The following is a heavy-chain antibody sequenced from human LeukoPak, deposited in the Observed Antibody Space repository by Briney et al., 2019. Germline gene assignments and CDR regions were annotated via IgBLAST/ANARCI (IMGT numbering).Heavy chain of an antibody. J-gene: IGHJ4*02. V-gene: IGHV3-23*01. Sequence: GGSLRLSCAASGFTFSSYAMSWVRQAPGKGLEWVSAISGSGGSTYYADSVKGRFTISRDNSKNTLYLQMNSLRAEDTAVYYCAKAYYNDRSGYPLDYWGRGTLVTVSS. CDR3: AKAYYNDRSGYPLDY. CDR1: GFTFSSYA. D-gene: IGHD3-22*01. CDR2: ISGSGGST.